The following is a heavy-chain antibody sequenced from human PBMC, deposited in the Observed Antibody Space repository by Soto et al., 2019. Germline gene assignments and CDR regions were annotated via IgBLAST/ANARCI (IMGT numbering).Heavy chain of an antibody. CDR3: VKPPAYYYESSAYWYV. CDR2: ISTNGGST. Sequence: SGGSLRLSCSASGFTFSTYALHWVRQAPGKGLEYVSAISTNGGSTYYADPVRGRFTISRDNSKNTLYLQMSSLRAEDTAMYYCVKPPAYYYESSAYWYVWGQGTLVTVSS. V-gene: IGHV3-64D*06. CDR1: GFTFSTYA. D-gene: IGHD3-22*01. J-gene: IGHJ4*02.